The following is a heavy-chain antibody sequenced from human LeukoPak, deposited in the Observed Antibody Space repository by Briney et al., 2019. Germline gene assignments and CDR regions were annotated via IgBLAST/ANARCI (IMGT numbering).Heavy chain of an antibody. V-gene: IGHV3-48*04. CDR3: ARRAGAYSHPYDY. CDR2: ISESGSAI. J-gene: IGHJ4*02. D-gene: IGHD4/OR15-4a*01. Sequence: PGGSLRLSCAASGFTFSSYWMTWVRLAPGKGLEWVSYISESGSAIYYADSVKGRFTISRDNAKNSLYLQMNSLRAEDTAVYYCARRAGAYSHPYDYWGQGTLVTVSS. CDR1: GFTFSSYW.